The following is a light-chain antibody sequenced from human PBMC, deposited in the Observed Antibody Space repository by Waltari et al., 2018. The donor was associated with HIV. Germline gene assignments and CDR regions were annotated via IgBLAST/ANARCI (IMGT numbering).Light chain of an antibody. J-gene: IGKJ2*01. CDR3: QQSYSRPPT. CDR1: QSISSY. Sequence: DIQMTQSPSSLSASVGDRVIITCRASQSISSYLNWYQQKPGKVPKLLIHAASNLQSGVPSRFSGSGSGTDFTLTISSLQPEDFATYYCQQSYSRPPTFGQGTNLEI. V-gene: IGKV1-39*01. CDR2: AAS.